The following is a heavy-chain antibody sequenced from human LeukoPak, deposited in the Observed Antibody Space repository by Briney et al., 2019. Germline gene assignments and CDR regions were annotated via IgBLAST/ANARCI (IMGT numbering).Heavy chain of an antibody. D-gene: IGHD3-10*01. V-gene: IGHV3-21*01. CDR2: ISSSSSYI. Sequence: GGSLRLSCVASGFTFSSYSMNWVRQAPGKGREWVSSISSSSSYIYYADSVKGRFTIFRDNAKNSLYLQMNSLRAEDTAVYYCARDRRLTMFDYWGQGTLVTVSS. CDR3: ARDRRLTMFDY. J-gene: IGHJ4*02. CDR1: GFTFSSYS.